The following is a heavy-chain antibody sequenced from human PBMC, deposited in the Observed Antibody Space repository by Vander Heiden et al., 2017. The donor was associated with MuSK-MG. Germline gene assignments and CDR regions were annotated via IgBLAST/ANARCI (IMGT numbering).Heavy chain of an antibody. CDR2: ISSSSSYI. CDR3: AREGSTIFGVVDY. CDR1: GFTFSSYS. J-gene: IGHJ4*01. Sequence: EVQLVESGGGLVKPGGSLRLSCAASGFTFSSYSMNWVRQAPGKGLEWVSSISSSSSYIYYADSVKGRFTISRDNAKNSLYLQMNRLRAEDTAVYYCAREGSTIFGVVDYWGHGTLVTVSS. D-gene: IGHD3-3*01. V-gene: IGHV3-21*01.